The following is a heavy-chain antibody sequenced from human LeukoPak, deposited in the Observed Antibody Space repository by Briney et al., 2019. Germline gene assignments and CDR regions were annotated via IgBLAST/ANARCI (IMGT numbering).Heavy chain of an antibody. Sequence: ASVKVSCKTSGYSFTNYYMHWVRQAPGQVLEWMGWINPNSGGTSSAQKFQGRVTMTRDTSITTVYMEVRWLTSDDTAIYYCARADRLHGGPYLIGPWGLGTLVTVSS. J-gene: IGHJ5*02. CDR2: INPNSGGT. CDR3: ARADRLHGGPYLIGP. D-gene: IGHD2-21*01. CDR1: GYSFTNYY. V-gene: IGHV1-2*02.